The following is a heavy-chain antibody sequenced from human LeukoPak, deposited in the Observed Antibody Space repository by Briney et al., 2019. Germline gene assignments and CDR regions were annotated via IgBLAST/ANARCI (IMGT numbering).Heavy chain of an antibody. J-gene: IGHJ4*02. CDR3: ARSGYSEYYFDY. CDR2: IYSGGST. Sequence: PGGSLRLSCAASGFTVSSNYMSWVRQAPGKGLEWVSVIYSGGSTYYADSVKGRFTISRDNSKNTLYLQMNSLRAEDTAVYYCARSGYSEYYFDYWSQGTLVTVSS. D-gene: IGHD6-13*01. V-gene: IGHV3-53*01. CDR1: GFTVSSNY.